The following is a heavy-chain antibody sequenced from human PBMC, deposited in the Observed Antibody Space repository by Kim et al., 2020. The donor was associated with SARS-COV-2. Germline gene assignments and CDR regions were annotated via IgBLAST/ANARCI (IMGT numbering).Heavy chain of an antibody. CDR2: IIPIFGTA. V-gene: IGHV1-69*06. CDR1: GGTFSSYA. CDR3: ARGTTMVRGVIWDYYYYGMDV. Sequence: SVKVSCKASGGTFSSYAISWVRQAPGQGLEWMGGIIPIFGTANYAQKFQGRVTITADKSTSTAYMELSSLRSEDTAVYYCARGTTMVRGVIWDYYYYGMDVWGQETTVTVAS. D-gene: IGHD3-10*01. J-gene: IGHJ6*02.